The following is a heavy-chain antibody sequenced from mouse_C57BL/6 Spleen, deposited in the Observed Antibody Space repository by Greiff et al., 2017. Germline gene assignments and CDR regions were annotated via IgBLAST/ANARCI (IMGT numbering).Heavy chain of an antibody. Sequence: DVMLVESGGGLVQPGGSLSLSCAASGFTFTDYYMSWVRQPPGKALEWLGFIRNKANGYTTEYSASVKGRFTISRDNSQSILYLQMNALRAEDSATYYCARLYYDYDEGDMDYWGQGTSVTVSS. J-gene: IGHJ4*01. D-gene: IGHD2-4*01. CDR2: IRNKANGYTT. CDR3: ARLYYDYDEGDMDY. CDR1: GFTFTDYY. V-gene: IGHV7-3*01.